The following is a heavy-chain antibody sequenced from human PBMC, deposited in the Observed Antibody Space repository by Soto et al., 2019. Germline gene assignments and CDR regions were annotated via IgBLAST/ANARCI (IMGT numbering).Heavy chain of an antibody. V-gene: IGHV3-23*01. D-gene: IGHD4-17*01. J-gene: IGHJ3*01. CDR2: ISASGSRT. CDR1: GFIFNNYA. CDR3: GKDPNGDYVGGFEF. Sequence: PGGSLRLSCAASGFIFNNYAMSWVRQAPGKGLEWVSGISASGSRTFYADSVKGRFTVSRDFSKNTLSLQMDSLRAEDTAVYFCGKDPNGDYVGGFEFWGPGTMVTVS.